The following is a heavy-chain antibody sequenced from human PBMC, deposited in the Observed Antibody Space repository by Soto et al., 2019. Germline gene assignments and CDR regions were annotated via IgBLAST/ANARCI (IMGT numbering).Heavy chain of an antibody. V-gene: IGHV1-2*04. Sequence: ASVKVSCKASGYTFTGYDMHWVRQAPGQGLEWMGWINPNSGGTNYAQKFQGWVTMTRDTSISTAYMELSRLRSDDTAMYYCARGYCSGGSCLHPNWFDPWGQGTLVTVS. D-gene: IGHD2-15*01. CDR2: INPNSGGT. CDR3: ARGYCSGGSCLHPNWFDP. J-gene: IGHJ5*02. CDR1: GYTFTGYD.